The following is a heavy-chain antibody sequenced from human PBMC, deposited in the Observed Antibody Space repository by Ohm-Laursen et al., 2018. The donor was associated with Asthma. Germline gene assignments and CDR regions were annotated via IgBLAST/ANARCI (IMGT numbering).Heavy chain of an antibody. CDR1: GGSISSGDYY. CDR3: ARGAVMTTVTTPHPFDI. J-gene: IGHJ3*02. CDR2: IYYSGST. Sequence: SQTLSLTCTVSGGSISSGDYYWSWIRQPPGKGLEWIGYIYYSGSTYYNPSLKSRVTISVDRSKNQFSLKLSSVTAADTAVYYCARGAVMTTVTTPHPFDIWGQGTMVTVSS. D-gene: IGHD4-17*01. V-gene: IGHV4-30-4*01.